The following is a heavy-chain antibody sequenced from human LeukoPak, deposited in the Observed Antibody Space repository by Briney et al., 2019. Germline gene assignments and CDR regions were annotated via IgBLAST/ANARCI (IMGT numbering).Heavy chain of an antibody. CDR1: GFTFSSYA. CDR2: ISYDGSNK. Sequence: GGSLRLSCAASGFTFSSYAMHWVRQAPGKGLEWVAVISYDGSNKYYADSVKGRFTISRDNSKNTLYLQMNSLRAEDTAVYYCARDETKLRWALYYYYGMDVWGQGTTVTASS. D-gene: IGHD1-26*01. J-gene: IGHJ6*02. V-gene: IGHV3-30-3*01. CDR3: ARDETKLRWALYYYYGMDV.